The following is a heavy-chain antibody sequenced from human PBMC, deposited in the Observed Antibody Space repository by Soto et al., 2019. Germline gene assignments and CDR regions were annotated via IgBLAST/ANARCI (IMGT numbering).Heavy chain of an antibody. CDR3: ARDGGSHSGGIDY. D-gene: IGHD1-26*01. CDR2: TIPIFGTA. CDR1: GGTFSSYS. J-gene: IGHJ4*02. V-gene: IGHV1-69*06. Sequence: QVQLVQSGAEVKKPGSSVKVSCKASGGTFSSYSINWVRQAPGQGLEWMGETIPIFGTANYAQKFQGRVTITADKSTSTAYMELSSLRSEDPGVYFCARDGGSHSGGIDYWGQGTLVTVSS.